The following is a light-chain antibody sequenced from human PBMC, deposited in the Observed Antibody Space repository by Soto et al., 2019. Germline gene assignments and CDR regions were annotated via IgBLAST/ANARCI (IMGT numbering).Light chain of an antibody. J-gene: IGKJ2*01. CDR3: QQYKTYSPS. CDR1: QSISSS. CDR2: DAS. V-gene: IGKV1-5*01. Sequence: DIQMTQSPSTLSASVGDRVTITCRASQSISSSLAWYQQKPGKTPQVLIYDASSLQRGVPSRFSGSGSGTQFTLTISSLQPDXFATYYCQQYKTYSPSFGQGTKLEIK.